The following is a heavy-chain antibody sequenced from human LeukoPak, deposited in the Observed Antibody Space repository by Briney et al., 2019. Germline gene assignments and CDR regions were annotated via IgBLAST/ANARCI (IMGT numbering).Heavy chain of an antibody. V-gene: IGHV3-23*01. Sequence: GGSLRLSCAASGFTFSSYAMSWVRQAPGKGLEWVSAISGSGGSTYYADSVKGRFTISRDNSKNTLYLQMNSLRAEDTAVYYCARVKDLSSWYGKRDYYFDYWGQGTLVTVSS. CDR1: GFTFSSYA. CDR3: ARVKDLSSWYGKRDYYFDY. J-gene: IGHJ4*02. D-gene: IGHD6-13*01. CDR2: ISGSGGST.